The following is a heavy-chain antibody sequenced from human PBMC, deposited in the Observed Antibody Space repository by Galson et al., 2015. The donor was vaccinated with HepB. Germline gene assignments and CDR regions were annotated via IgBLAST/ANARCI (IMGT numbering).Heavy chain of an antibody. CDR2: INPSGGST. Sequence: SVKVSCKASGYTFTSYYMHWVRQAPGQGLEWMGIINPSGGSTSYAQKFQGRVTMTRDTSTSTVYMELSSLRSEDTAVYYCARGGCSGGSCQVGGGMDVWGQGTTVTVSS. CDR1: GYTFTSYY. CDR3: ARGGCSGGSCQVGGGMDV. V-gene: IGHV1-46*01. D-gene: IGHD2-15*01. J-gene: IGHJ6*02.